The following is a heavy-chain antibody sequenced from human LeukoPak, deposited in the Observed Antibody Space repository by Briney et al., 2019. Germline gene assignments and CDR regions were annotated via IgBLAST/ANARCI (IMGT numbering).Heavy chain of an antibody. J-gene: IGHJ4*02. D-gene: IGHD3-10*01. CDR1: GASVSSGGYY. Sequence: SETLSLTCTVSGASVSSGGYYWSWIRQPPGKGLEWIGYIYYSGSTNYNPSLRSRVTISVDTSKNQFSLKVNSVTAADTAIYYCARRGGSGRSFDYWGQGTLVTVSS. CDR3: ARRGGSGRSFDY. V-gene: IGHV4-61*08. CDR2: IYYSGST.